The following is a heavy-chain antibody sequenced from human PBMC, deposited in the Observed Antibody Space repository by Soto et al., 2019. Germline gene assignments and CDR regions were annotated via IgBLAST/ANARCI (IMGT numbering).Heavy chain of an antibody. V-gene: IGHV3-21*01. CDR3: ARDQRAAAGFHGMDV. CDR1: GFTFSSYS. D-gene: IGHD6-13*01. Sequence: GGSLRLSCVASGFTFSSYSMNWVRQAPGKGLEWVSFISSSSDYIYYADSVKGRFTISRDNAKNSLYLQMNSLRAEDTAVYFCARDQRAAAGFHGMDVWGQGTTVTVSS. CDR2: ISSSSDYI. J-gene: IGHJ6*02.